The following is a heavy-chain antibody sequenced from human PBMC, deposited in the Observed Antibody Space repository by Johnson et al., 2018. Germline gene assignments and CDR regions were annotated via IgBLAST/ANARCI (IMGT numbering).Heavy chain of an antibody. J-gene: IGHJ1*01. D-gene: IGHD3-22*01. CDR3: AGTYYYDGSGYPAYFQH. CDR2: IIPIFGTA. CDR1: GGTFSSYA. V-gene: IGHV1-69*12. Sequence: QVQLVQSGAEVKKPGSSVKVSCKASGGTFSSYAISWVRQAPGQGLEWMGGIIPIFGTANYAQKFQGRVTITADESTSTAYKELSSLRSEETAVYYFAGTYYYDGSGYPAYFQHWGQGTLVTVSS.